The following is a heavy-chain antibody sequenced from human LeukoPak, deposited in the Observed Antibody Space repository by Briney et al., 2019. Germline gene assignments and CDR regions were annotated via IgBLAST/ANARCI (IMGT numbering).Heavy chain of an antibody. CDR3: AREVIEDYYGSGSYYIRAFSHSSGFDP. CDR1: GGSISSDY. V-gene: IGHV4-59*01. J-gene: IGHJ5*02. Sequence: TSETLSLTCTVSGGSISSDYWSWIRQPPGKGLEWIGYIYYSGSTNYNPSLKSRVTISVDTSKNQFSLKLSSVTAADTAVYYCAREVIEDYYGSGSYYIRAFSHSSGFDPWGQGTLVTVSS. D-gene: IGHD3-10*01. CDR2: IYYSGST.